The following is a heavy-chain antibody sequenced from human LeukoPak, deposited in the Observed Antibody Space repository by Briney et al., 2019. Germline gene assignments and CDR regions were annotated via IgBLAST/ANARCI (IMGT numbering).Heavy chain of an antibody. Sequence: GGSLRLSCAASGFTFSSYAMSWVRQAPRKGLEWVSAISGSGGSTYYADSVKGRFTISRDNSKNTLDLQMNSLRADDSAVYYCVRELGPFTGFDCWGQGTLVTVSS. CDR3: VRELGPFTGFDC. D-gene: IGHD3-16*01. V-gene: IGHV3-23*01. CDR2: ISGSGGST. J-gene: IGHJ4*02. CDR1: GFTFSSYA.